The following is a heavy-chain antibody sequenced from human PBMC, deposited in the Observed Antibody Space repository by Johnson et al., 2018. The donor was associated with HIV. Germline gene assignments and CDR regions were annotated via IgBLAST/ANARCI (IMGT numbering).Heavy chain of an antibody. CDR2: LFSGGDT. V-gene: IGHV3-66*01. CDR3: AKDKSNAFDI. J-gene: IGHJ3*02. Sequence: VQLVESGGGLVQPGGSLRLSCAASGFTVSSNYMTWVRQGPGKGLEWVSVLFSGGDTYYADSVRGRFTISRDNSKNTLYLQMNSLRAEDTALYYCAKDKSNAFDIWGQGTMVTVSS. CDR1: GFTVSSNY.